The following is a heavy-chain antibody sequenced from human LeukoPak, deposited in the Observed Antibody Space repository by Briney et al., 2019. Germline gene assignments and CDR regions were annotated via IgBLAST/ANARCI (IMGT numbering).Heavy chain of an antibody. J-gene: IGHJ6*02. V-gene: IGHV3-7*03. CDR1: GFTFTNAW. D-gene: IGHD1/OR15-1a*01. CDR2: VNKDGSEK. Sequence: GGSLRLSCVASGFTFTNAWMNWVRQAPGKGPEWVANVNKDGSEKYYVDSVKGRFTISRDTAKNSLYLQMNNLRAEDTALYYCARNNDMDVWGQGTTVIVSS. CDR3: ARNNDMDV.